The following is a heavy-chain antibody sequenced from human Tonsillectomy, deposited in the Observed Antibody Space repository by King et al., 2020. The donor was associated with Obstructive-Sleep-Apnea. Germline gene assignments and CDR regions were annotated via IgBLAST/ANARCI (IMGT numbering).Heavy chain of an antibody. V-gene: IGHV5-51*01. CDR1: GYSFTSYW. D-gene: IGHD6-19*01. CDR3: ARHTAPRIAVAPFAL. Sequence: QLVQSGAEVKKPGESLKISCKGSGYSFTSYWIGWVRQMPGKGLEWMGIIYPGDSDTTYSPSFQGQVTISADKSISTAYLQWSSLKASDTAMYYCARHTAPRIAVAPFALWGRGTLVTVSS. CDR2: IYPGDSDT. J-gene: IGHJ2*01.